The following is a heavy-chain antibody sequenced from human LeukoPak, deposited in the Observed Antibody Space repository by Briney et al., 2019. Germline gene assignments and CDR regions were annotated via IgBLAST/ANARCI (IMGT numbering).Heavy chain of an antibody. J-gene: IGHJ4*02. CDR3: AKPRGYSYGYFDY. CDR1: GFTFSSYA. Sequence: GGSLRLSCAASGFTFSSYAMSWVRQAPGKGLEWVSAISGSGGSTYYADSVKGRFTIYRDNSKNTLYLQMNSLRAEDTAVYYCAKPRGYSYGYFDYWGQGTLVTVSS. D-gene: IGHD5-18*01. V-gene: IGHV3-23*01. CDR2: ISGSGGST.